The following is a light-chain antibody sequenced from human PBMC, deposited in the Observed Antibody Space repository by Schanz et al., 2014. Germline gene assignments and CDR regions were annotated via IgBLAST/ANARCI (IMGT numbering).Light chain of an antibody. V-gene: IGLV1-44*01. Sequence: QSVLTQPPSASGTPGQRVTISCSGSTSNIGSHTVSWYQHLPGTAPKLLIYGNSNRPSGVPDRISGSKSGTSASLAITGLQAEDEADYYCAAWDDSLNGPVFGGGTKLTVL. CDR2: GNS. CDR1: TSNIGSHT. CDR3: AAWDDSLNGPV. J-gene: IGLJ3*02.